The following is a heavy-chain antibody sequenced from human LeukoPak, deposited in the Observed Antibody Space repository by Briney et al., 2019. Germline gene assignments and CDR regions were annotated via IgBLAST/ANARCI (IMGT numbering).Heavy chain of an antibody. D-gene: IGHD7-27*01. CDR2: IYYSGST. CDR1: GGSISSYY. V-gene: IGHV4-59*01. J-gene: IGHJ3*02. Sequence: PSETLSLTCTVSGGSISSYYWSWIRQPPGKGLEWIGYIYYSGSTNYNPSLKSRVTISVDTSKNQFSLKLSSVTAADTAVYYCARLGVGAGDRRDAFDIWGQGTMVTVSS. CDR3: ARLGVGAGDRRDAFDI.